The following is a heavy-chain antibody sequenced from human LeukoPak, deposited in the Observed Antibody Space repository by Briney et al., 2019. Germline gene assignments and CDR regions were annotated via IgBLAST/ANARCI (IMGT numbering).Heavy chain of an antibody. Sequence: ASVKVSCKASGYTFTGYYMHWVRQAPGQGLEWMGWINPNSGGTNYAQKFQGRVTMTRDTSISTAYMELSRLRSDDTAVYYCARARGWPYAEFDYWGQGTLVTVSS. CDR3: ARARGWPYAEFDY. D-gene: IGHD6-19*01. CDR1: GYTFTGYY. CDR2: INPNSGGT. V-gene: IGHV1-2*02. J-gene: IGHJ4*02.